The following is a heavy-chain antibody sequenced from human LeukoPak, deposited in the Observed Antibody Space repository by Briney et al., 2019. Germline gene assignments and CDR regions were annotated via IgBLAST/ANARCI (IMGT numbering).Heavy chain of an antibody. Sequence: ASVKVSCKASGYTFTGYYMHWVRQAPGQGLERMGWINPNSGGTNYAQKFQGRVTMTRDTSISTAYMELSRLRSDDTAVYYCASSSFFHDAFDIWGQGTMVTVSS. CDR2: INPNSGGT. D-gene: IGHD3-3*01. CDR3: ASSSFFHDAFDI. CDR1: GYTFTGYY. J-gene: IGHJ3*02. V-gene: IGHV1-2*02.